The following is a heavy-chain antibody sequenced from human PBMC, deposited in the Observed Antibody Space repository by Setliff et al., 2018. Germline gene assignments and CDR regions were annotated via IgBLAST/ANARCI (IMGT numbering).Heavy chain of an antibody. CDR3: ATHYYGSGIFDY. V-gene: IGHV1-18*01. Sequence: GASVKVSCKASGYTFTNYGISWVRQAPGKGLEWMGWISVYNGNTNYEQKLQGRVTMTTDTSTSTAYMELRSLRSDDTAVYYCATHYYGSGIFDYWGQGTLVTVSS. CDR2: ISVYNGNT. J-gene: IGHJ4*02. D-gene: IGHD3-10*01. CDR1: GYTFTNYG.